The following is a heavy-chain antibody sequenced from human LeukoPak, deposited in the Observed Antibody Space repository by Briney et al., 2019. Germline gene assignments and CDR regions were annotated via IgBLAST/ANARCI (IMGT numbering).Heavy chain of an antibody. J-gene: IGHJ5*02. V-gene: IGHV3-23*01. CDR3: AKRGVPLGYCSSTSCYGNWFDP. CDR2: ISGNGGST. Sequence: GGSLRLSCAASGFTFSNYAMSWVRQAPGKGLEWVSAISGNGGSTFYADSVKGRFTISRDNSKNTLYLQMNSLRAEDTAVYYCAKRGVPLGYCSSTSCYGNWFDPWGQGTLVTVSS. CDR1: GFTFSNYA. D-gene: IGHD2-2*01.